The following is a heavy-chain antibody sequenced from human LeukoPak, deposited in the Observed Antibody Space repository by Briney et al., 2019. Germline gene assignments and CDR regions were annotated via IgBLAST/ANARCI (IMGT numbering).Heavy chain of an antibody. D-gene: IGHD3-10*01. V-gene: IGHV1-8*01. CDR2: MNPNSGNT. Sequence: ASVKVSCKASGYSFTTYDINWVRQATGQGLEWMGWMNPNSGNTGYAQKFQGRVTMTRNTSMSTAYMELNSLRSEDTAVYYCARANYYGSGKKDLDYWGQGTLVTVSS. J-gene: IGHJ4*02. CDR1: GYSFTTYD. CDR3: ARANYYGSGKKDLDY.